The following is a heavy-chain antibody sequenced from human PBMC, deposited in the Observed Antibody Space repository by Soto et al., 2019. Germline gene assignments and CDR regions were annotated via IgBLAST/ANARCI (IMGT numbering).Heavy chain of an antibody. V-gene: IGHV4-30-2*01. Sequence: QLQLQESGSGLVKPSQTLSLTCAVSGGSISSGGYSWSWIRQPPGKGLEWIGYIYHSGSTYYNPSLKSRVTISVDRSKNQFSLKLSSVTAADTAVYYCAREDRGYCSGGSCYSNGMDVWVQGTTVTVSS. CDR3: AREDRGYCSGGSCYSNGMDV. D-gene: IGHD2-15*01. CDR1: GGSISSGGYS. J-gene: IGHJ6*02. CDR2: IYHSGST.